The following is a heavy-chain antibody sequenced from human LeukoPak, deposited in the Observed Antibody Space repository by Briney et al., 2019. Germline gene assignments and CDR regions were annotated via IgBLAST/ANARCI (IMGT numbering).Heavy chain of an antibody. Sequence: GGSLRLSCAASGFTFSNNAMSWVRQAPGKGLEWVAVIWYDGSNKYYADSVKGRFTISRDNSKNALYLQMNSLRAEDTAVYYCARDGQAAAYYYYYGMDVWGQGTTVTVSS. V-gene: IGHV3-33*08. D-gene: IGHD2-2*01. CDR3: ARDGQAAAYYYYYGMDV. CDR2: IWYDGSNK. CDR1: GFTFSNNA. J-gene: IGHJ6*02.